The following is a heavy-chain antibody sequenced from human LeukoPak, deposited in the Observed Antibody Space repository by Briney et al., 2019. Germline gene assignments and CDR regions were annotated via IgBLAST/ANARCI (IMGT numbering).Heavy chain of an antibody. CDR3: RTGIAAAGIYYFDY. CDR1: GLSFGSYG. D-gene: IGHD6-13*01. J-gene: IGHJ4*02. V-gene: IGHV3-30*03. Sequence: GRSLRLSCAASGLSFGSYGMHWVRQAPGEGLEWVAVISQEGSNQYYADSVKGRFTISRDNSKNMVYLQMNSLRAEDTAVYYCRTGIAAAGIYYFDYWGQGTLVTVSS. CDR2: ISQEGSNQ.